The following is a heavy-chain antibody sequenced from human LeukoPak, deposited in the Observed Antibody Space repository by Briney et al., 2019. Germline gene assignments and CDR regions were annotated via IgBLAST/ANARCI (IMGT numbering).Heavy chain of an antibody. V-gene: IGHV3-9*01. CDR3: AKDKAPLYSGYDWDLDF. D-gene: IGHD5-12*01. Sequence: GGSLRLSCAASGFTFHQYAIHWVRQVPGKGLEWVSGISWNSGSIGYADSVKGRFTISRDSARNSVYLQMNSLRPEDTALYYCAKDKAPLYSGYDWDLDFWGQGTLVTVSS. J-gene: IGHJ4*02. CDR2: ISWNSGSI. CDR1: GFTFHQYA.